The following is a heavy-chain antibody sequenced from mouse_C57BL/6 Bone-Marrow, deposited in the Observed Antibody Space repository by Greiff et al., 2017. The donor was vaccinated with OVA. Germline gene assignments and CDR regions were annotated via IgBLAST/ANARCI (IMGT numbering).Heavy chain of an antibody. Sequence: QVQLQQPGAELVKPGASVKLSCKASGYTFTSYWMHWVKQRPGQGLEWIGMIHPNSGSTNYNEKFKSKATLTVDKSSSTAYMQLSSLTSEDSAVYYCARYSNYDYYAKDYWGQGTSVTVSS. V-gene: IGHV1-64*01. CDR2: IHPNSGST. J-gene: IGHJ4*01. CDR3: ARYSNYDYYAKDY. D-gene: IGHD2-5*01. CDR1: GYTFTSYW.